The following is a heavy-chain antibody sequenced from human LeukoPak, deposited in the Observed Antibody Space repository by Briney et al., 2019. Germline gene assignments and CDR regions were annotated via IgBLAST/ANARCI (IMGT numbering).Heavy chain of an antibody. D-gene: IGHD4-17*01. CDR3: ARDHDYAFDY. CDR2: LGTSSGSI. J-gene: IGHJ4*02. CDR1: GFTFSDYS. Sequence: GGSLRLSCAASGFTFSDYSINWVRQAPGQGLEWVSYLGTSSGSIFYADSVKGRFTISRDNAKNSLYLQMNSLRDEDTAVYYCARDHDYAFDYWGQGTLFTVSS. V-gene: IGHV3-48*02.